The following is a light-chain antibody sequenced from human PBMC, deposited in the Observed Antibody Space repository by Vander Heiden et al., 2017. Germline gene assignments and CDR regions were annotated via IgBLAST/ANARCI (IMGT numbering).Light chain of an antibody. CDR1: QSISSW. V-gene: IGKV1-5*03. CDR3: QQYNSYSPRWT. Sequence: DIQMTQSPSTLSASVGDRVTITCRASQSISSWLAWYQQKPGKAPKLLIYKASSLERGVPSRFRGSGSGTEFTLTISSLQPDDFATYYCQQYNSYSPRWTFGQGTKVEIK. J-gene: IGKJ1*01. CDR2: KAS.